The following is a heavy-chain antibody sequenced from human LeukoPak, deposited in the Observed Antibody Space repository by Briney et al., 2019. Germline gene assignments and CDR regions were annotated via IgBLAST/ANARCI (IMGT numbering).Heavy chain of an antibody. D-gene: IGHD6-19*01. V-gene: IGHV3-23*01. CDR1: GFSFSSYA. Sequence: GGSLRLSCAASGFSFSSYAMSWVRQAPGKWLELVSAISGRAGSTYYADSVKGRFTISRDNSQNTLYLQMNSLRAEDTAVYYCAKDRGSGWPQFDYWGQGTLVTVSS. J-gene: IGHJ4*02. CDR3: AKDRGSGWPQFDY. CDR2: ISGRAGST.